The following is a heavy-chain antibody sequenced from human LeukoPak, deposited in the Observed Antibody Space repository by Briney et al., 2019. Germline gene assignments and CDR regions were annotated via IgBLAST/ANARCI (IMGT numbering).Heavy chain of an antibody. CDR3: AIPGYSSGWWVDDY. CDR2: MNPNSGNT. Sequence: ASVKVSCKASGYTFTSYDINWVRQATGQGLEWMGWMNPNSGNTGYAQKFQGRVTMTKNTSISTAYMELSSLRSEDTAVYYCAIPGYSSGWWVDDYWGQGTLVTVSS. D-gene: IGHD6-19*01. V-gene: IGHV1-8*01. CDR1: GYTFTSYD. J-gene: IGHJ4*02.